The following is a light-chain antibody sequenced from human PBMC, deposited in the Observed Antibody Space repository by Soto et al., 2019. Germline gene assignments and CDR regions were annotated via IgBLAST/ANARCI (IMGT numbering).Light chain of an antibody. J-gene: IGKJ2*01. Sequence: EIVLTQSPGTLSLSPGERATLSCRASQSVNNNYLAWYQQKPGQAPRLLIYGASTRATGISDRFSGSGSGAYLPVTFGRLEPDEVGVFYCHLYKRPPYNFGQGAKLEIK. CDR3: HLYKRPPYN. CDR1: QSVNNNY. V-gene: IGKV3-20*01. CDR2: GAS.